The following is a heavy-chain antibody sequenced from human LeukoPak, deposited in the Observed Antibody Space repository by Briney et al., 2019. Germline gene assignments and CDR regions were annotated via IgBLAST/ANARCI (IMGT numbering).Heavy chain of an antibody. J-gene: IGHJ4*02. Sequence: SETLSLXCAVSGYSISSGYYWGWIRQPPGKGLAWIGSIYHSGSTYYNPSLKSRVTISVDTSKNQFSLKLSSVTAADTAVYYCARPAALRFLEWLFWGQGTLVTVSS. CDR3: ARPAALRFLEWLF. V-gene: IGHV4-38-2*01. D-gene: IGHD3-3*01. CDR1: GYSISSGYY. CDR2: IYHSGST.